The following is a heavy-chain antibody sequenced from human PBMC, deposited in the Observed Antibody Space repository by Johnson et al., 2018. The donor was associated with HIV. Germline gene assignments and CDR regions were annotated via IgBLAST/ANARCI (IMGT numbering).Heavy chain of an antibody. Sequence: VQLMESGGGVVRPGGSLRLSCADSGFNFDDHSMSWVRQAPGKGLEWVSVINWNGDSAGYADSVKGRFTISRDNAKNSLYLQMNSLRAEDTALYYCARDRAGFDIWGQGTMVTVSS. CDR3: ARDRAGFDI. J-gene: IGHJ3*02. V-gene: IGHV3-20*04. D-gene: IGHD6-19*01. CDR1: GFNFDDHS. CDR2: INWNGDSA.